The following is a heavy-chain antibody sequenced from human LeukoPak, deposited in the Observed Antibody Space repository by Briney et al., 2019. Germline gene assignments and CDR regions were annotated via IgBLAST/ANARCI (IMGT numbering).Heavy chain of an antibody. CDR1: GGSISSGGYY. CDR2: IYYSGST. V-gene: IGHV4-31*03. CDR3: ARTPATVTSRGYYYYGMDV. Sequence: SETLSLTCTVSGGSISSGGYYWSWIRQHPGKGLEWIGYIYYSGSTYYNPSLKSRVAISVDTSKNQFSLKLSSVTAADTAVYYCARTPATVTSRGYYYYGMDVWGQGTTVTVSS. D-gene: IGHD4-17*01. J-gene: IGHJ6*02.